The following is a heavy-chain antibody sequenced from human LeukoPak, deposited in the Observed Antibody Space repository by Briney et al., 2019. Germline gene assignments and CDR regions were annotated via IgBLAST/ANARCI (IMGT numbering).Heavy chain of an antibody. D-gene: IGHD1-1*01. V-gene: IGHV3-48*04. CDR3: ARYHNYAFDN. J-gene: IGHJ4*02. Sequence: RGSLILSCTATGVPFRDYSMNWVRQAPGKGLEWISYIGISSGNTKYADSVRGRFTISADNARNSLYLQMNSLRVEDTAVYYCARYHNYAFDNWGQGTLVSVSS. CDR2: IGISSGNT. CDR1: GVPFRDYS.